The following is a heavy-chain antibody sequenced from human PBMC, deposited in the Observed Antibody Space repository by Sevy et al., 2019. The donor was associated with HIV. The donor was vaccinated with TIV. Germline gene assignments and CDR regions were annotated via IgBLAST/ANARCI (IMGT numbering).Heavy chain of an antibody. Sequence: GGSLRLSCAASGFTFTSDYMHWVRQPPGKGLVWVSHINTDGKIIRYADSVRGRFTTSRDNAKNTLYLQRNSLGAEDMALYYCARGSRGTFGSWGQGTLVTVSS. CDR3: ARGSRGTFGS. V-gene: IGHV3-74*01. CDR1: GFTFTSDY. D-gene: IGHD1-26*01. J-gene: IGHJ4*02. CDR2: INTDGKII.